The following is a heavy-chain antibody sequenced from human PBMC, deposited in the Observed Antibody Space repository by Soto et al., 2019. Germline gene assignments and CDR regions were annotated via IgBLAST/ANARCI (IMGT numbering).Heavy chain of an antibody. CDR3: ARKALRYFDWLPTDFDY. J-gene: IGHJ4*02. V-gene: IGHV1-8*01. CDR1: GYTFTSYD. D-gene: IGHD3-9*01. CDR2: MNPNSGNT. Sequence: QVQLVQSGAEVEKPGASVKVSCKASGYTFTSYDINWVRQATGQGLEWMGWMNPNSGNTGYAQKFQGRVTMTRNTSISTAYMELSSLRSEDTAVYYCARKALRYFDWLPTDFDYWGQGTLVTVSS.